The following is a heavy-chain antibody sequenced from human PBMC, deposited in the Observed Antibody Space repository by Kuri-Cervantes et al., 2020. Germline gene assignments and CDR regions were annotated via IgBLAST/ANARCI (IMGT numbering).Heavy chain of an antibody. CDR3: AREPPGGGLANY. D-gene: IGHD3-10*01. J-gene: IGHJ4*02. CDR1: GGSISSSSYY. CDR2: IYYSGST. V-gene: IGHV4-39*07. Sequence: SETLSLTCSVSGGSISSSSYYWGWIRQPPGKGLEWIGSIYYSGSTYYNPSLKSRVTISVDTSKNQFSLRLSSVTAADTAVYYCAREPPGGGLANYWGQGTLVTVSS.